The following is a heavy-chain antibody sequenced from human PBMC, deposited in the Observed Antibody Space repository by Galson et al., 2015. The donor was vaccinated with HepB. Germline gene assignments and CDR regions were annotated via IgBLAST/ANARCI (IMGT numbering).Heavy chain of an antibody. CDR3: ASGRGWELFDY. V-gene: IGHV4-39*07. J-gene: IGHJ4*02. D-gene: IGHD1-26*01. Sequence: ETLSLTCTVSGGSISSSSYYWGWIRQPPGKGLEWIGSIYYSGSTYYNPSLKSRVTISVDTSKNQFSLKLSSVTAADTAVYYCASGRGWELFDYWGQGTLVTVSS. CDR2: IYYSGST. CDR1: GGSISSSSYY.